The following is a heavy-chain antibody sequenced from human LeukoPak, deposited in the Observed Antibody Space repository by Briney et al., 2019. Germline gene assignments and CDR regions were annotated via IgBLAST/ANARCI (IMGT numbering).Heavy chain of an antibody. CDR1: GGSISSYY. V-gene: IGHV4-59*08. CDR2: IYYSGST. J-gene: IGHJ4*02. CDR3: ARAPWSITHFDY. Sequence: SGTLSLTCTVSGGSISSYYWSWIRQPPGKGLEWIGYIYYSGSTNYNPSLKSRVTISVDTSKNQFSLKLSSVTAADTAVYYCARAPWSITHFDYWGQGTLVTVSS. D-gene: IGHD3-10*01.